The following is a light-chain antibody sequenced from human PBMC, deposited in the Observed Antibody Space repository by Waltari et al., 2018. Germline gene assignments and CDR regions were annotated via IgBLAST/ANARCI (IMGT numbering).Light chain of an antibody. CDR1: SSNIVQGYD. Sequence: QSVLTQPPSVSGAPGQRVTISCTGISSNIVQGYDVHWYQQPPGTVPKLPIDGNSIRPSWVPDRFSGSKSGTSASLAITGLQAEDEGDYYCQSYDRSLSGWVFGGGTKLTVL. CDR3: QSYDRSLSGWV. J-gene: IGLJ3*02. V-gene: IGLV1-40*01. CDR2: GNS.